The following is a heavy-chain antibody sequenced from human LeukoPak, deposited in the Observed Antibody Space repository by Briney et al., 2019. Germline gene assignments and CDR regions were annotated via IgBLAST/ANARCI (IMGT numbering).Heavy chain of an antibody. Sequence: GGSLRLSCAASGFTFSSFKMNWVRQAPGKGLEWVSYISSTGTTIDYADSVKGRFTISRDNAKNSLYLQMNSLRAEDTAVYFCARDIHAMNHVLDMWGQGTMVTVSS. D-gene: IGHD1-14*01. CDR2: ISSTGTTI. CDR3: ARDIHAMNHVLDM. CDR1: GFTFSSFK. J-gene: IGHJ3*02. V-gene: IGHV3-48*03.